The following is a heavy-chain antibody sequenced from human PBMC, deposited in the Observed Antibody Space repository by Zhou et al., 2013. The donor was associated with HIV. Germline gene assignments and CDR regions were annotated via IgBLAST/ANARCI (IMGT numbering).Heavy chain of an antibody. Sequence: EVQLLESGGGLVQPGGSLRLSCAASGFTFSSYAMSWVRQAPGKGLEWVSVISGSGGSTYYADSVKGRFTISRDNSKNTLYLQMNSLRADDTAVYYCAKHVDTAILYYFDYWGQGNPGHRLL. D-gene: IGHD5-18*01. CDR3: AKHVDTAILYYFDY. CDR2: ISGSGGST. J-gene: IGHJ4*02. V-gene: IGHV3-23*01. CDR1: GFTFSSYA.